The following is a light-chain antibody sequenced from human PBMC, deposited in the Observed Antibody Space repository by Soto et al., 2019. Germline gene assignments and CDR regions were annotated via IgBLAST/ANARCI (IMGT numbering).Light chain of an antibody. Sequence: QSVLTQPPSVYGAPGQRVTISCTGSSSNIGAGYDVHWYQQLPGTAPKLLIYGNSNRPSGVPDRFSGSKSGTSASLAITGLQAEDEADYYCQSYESSLSALYVFGTGNKVTV. CDR3: QSYESSLSALYV. V-gene: IGLV1-40*01. CDR1: SSNIGAGYD. J-gene: IGLJ1*01. CDR2: GNS.